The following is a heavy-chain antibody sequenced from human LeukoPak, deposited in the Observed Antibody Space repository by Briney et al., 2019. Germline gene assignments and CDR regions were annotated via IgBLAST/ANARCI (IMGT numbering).Heavy chain of an antibody. J-gene: IGHJ3*02. D-gene: IGHD1-26*01. CDR3: AAEVVGADAFDI. V-gene: IGHV1-58*02. Sequence: SVKVSCKASGFTFTSSAMQWVRQARGQRLEWIGWIVVGSGNTNYAQKFQERVTITRDVSTSTAYMELSSLRSEDTAVYYCAAEVVGADAFDIWGQGTMVTVSS. CDR2: IVVGSGNT. CDR1: GFTFTSSA.